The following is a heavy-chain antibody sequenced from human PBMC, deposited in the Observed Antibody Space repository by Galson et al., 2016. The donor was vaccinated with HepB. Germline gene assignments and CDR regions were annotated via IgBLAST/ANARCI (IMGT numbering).Heavy chain of an antibody. J-gene: IGHJ3*01. V-gene: IGHV1-18*01. CDR3: ASTDAGSDAFEV. CDR2: VSGYNGNT. D-gene: IGHD3-10*01. CDR1: GYTFGNYD. Sequence: VKVSCKASGYTFGNYDVSWVRQAPGQGLEWMGRVSGYNGNTDYGQKVQGRVTMSIETSTNTAYMDLRSLGFDDTAVYFCASTDAGSDAFEVWGRGTLVTVSS.